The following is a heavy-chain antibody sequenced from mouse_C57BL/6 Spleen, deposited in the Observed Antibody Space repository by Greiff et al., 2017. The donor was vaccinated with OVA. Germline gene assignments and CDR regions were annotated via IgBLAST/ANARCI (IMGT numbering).Heavy chain of an antibody. Sequence: EVLLVESGAGLVKPGGSLKLSCAASGFTFSSSAMSWVRQTPEQRLEWVAYISRGGDYIYYADTFKGRFTISRDTARNTLYLHMSSLKSEDTAMYYCSRDLYGGAMDYWGQGTSVTVSS. CDR1: GFTFSSSA. CDR3: SRDLYGGAMDY. V-gene: IGHV5-9-1*02. D-gene: IGHD1-1*02. CDR2: ISRGGDYI. J-gene: IGHJ4*01.